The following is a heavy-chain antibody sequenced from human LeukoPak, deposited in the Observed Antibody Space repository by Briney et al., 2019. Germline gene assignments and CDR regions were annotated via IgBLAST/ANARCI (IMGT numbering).Heavy chain of an antibody. J-gene: IGHJ6*02. V-gene: IGHV3-7*03. CDR2: IKHDGSEK. CDR1: GFTFNSYS. D-gene: IGHD6-19*01. Sequence: PGGSLRLSCTASGFTFNSYSMTWVRQAPGMGLEWVANIKHDGSEKYYVDSVRGRFTISRDNAKNSLYLQMNSLRADDTAVYYCAREWVAVAAYSGGTDVWGQGTTVTVSS. CDR3: AREWVAVAAYSGGTDV.